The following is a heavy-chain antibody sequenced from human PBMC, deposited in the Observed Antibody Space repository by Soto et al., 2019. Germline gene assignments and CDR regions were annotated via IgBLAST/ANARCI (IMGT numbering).Heavy chain of an antibody. D-gene: IGHD7-27*01. V-gene: IGHV4-39*01. Sequence: QLQLQESGPGLVKPSETLSLTCTVSGGSIRSYYWGLIRLPPGQGLEWIGSIYYSGSTYYNPSLKSRVTISVDTSKNQFSLKLRSVTAADTAVYYCARRWGYSFDYWGQGTLGNVSS. CDR2: IYYSGST. J-gene: IGHJ4*02. CDR3: ARRWGYSFDY. CDR1: GGSIRSYY.